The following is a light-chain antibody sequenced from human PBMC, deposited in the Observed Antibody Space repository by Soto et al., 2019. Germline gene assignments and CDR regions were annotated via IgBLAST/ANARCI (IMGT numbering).Light chain of an antibody. J-gene: IGKJ2*01. CDR1: QDIRTF. V-gene: IGKV1-39*01. CDR3: QQSYTAPYT. CDR2: YAS. Sequence: DIQMTQSPPSLSPSVGDKVTITCRTSQDIRTFLNWYRQKPGKAPELLMYYASTLQSGVSSRLNGSGSGTDFTRTLTSLQPEDSATYYCQQSYTAPYTFGQGTKL.